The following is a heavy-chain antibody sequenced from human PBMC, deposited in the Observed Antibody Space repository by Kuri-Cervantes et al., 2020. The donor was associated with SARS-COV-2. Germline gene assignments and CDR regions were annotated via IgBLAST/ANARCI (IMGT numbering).Heavy chain of an antibody. D-gene: IGHD3-9*01. CDR3: ARGRYFGPDYYGMDV. J-gene: IGHJ6*02. Sequence: GSLRLSCTVSGGSISSYYWSWIRQPAGKGLEWIGRIYTSGSTNYNPSLKSRVTMSVDTSKNQFSLKLSSVTAADTAVYYCARGRYFGPDYYGMDVWGQGTTVTVSS. V-gene: IGHV4-4*07. CDR2: IYTSGST. CDR1: GGSISSYY.